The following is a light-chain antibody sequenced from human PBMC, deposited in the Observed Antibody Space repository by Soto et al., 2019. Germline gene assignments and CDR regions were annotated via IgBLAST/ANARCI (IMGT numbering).Light chain of an antibody. CDR3: QQYGSSSWT. CDR2: GAS. CDR1: QSVSSGY. V-gene: IGKV3-20*01. Sequence: EIVLTQSPGTLSLSPGERATLSCRASQSVSSGYLVWYQQKPGQAPRLLIYGASNSATGIPDRFSGSGSGTDFTLTISRLEPEDFAVYYYQQYGSSSWTFGQGTKVEIK. J-gene: IGKJ1*01.